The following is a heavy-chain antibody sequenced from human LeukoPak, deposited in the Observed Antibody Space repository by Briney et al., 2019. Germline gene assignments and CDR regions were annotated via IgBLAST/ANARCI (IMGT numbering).Heavy chain of an antibody. J-gene: IGHJ5*02. CDR3: AKLVVRGVSRFDP. Sequence: SETLSLTCTVSGGSISSYYWIWIRQPPGKGLEGIGYIYNSGSTNYNPSLKSRVTMSVDTSKNKFSLNLNSVTAAATAVYYCAKLVVRGVSRFDPWGQGTLVTVSS. CDR1: GGSISSYY. CDR2: IYNSGST. V-gene: IGHV4-59*01. D-gene: IGHD3-10*01.